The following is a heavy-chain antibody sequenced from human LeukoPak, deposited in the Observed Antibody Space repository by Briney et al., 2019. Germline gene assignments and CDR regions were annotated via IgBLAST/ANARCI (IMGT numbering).Heavy chain of an antibody. CDR3: TRHQYDSSGSHAY. Sequence: GGSLRLSCAASGFTFSGSAMHWVRQASGKGLEWVGRIRSKANSYATAYAASVKGRFTISRDDSKNTAYLLMNSLKTEDTAVYYCTRHQYDSSGSHAYWGQGTLVTVSS. CDR1: GFTFSGSA. CDR2: IRSKANSYAT. D-gene: IGHD3-22*01. V-gene: IGHV3-73*01. J-gene: IGHJ4*02.